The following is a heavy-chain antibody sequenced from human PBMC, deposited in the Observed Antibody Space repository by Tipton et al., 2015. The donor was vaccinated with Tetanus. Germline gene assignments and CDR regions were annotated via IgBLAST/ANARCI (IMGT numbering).Heavy chain of an antibody. V-gene: IGHV4-31*03. Sequence: TLSLTCTVSGGSVSSYYWTWIRQRPGKGPEWIGYIYYSGSTYYNPSLKSRVSMSVDTSKNQLFLNLTSLTAADTAVYYCARDRGGGRVVRLNWFDPWGQGTLVTVSS. D-gene: IGHD6-6*01. CDR3: ARDRGGGRVVRLNWFDP. CDR1: GGSVSSYY. J-gene: IGHJ5*02. CDR2: IYYSGST.